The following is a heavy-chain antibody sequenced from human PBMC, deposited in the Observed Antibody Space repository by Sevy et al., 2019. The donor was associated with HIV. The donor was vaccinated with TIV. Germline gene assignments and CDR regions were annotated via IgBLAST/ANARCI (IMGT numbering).Heavy chain of an antibody. Sequence: GGSLRLSCAASGFSFNSFNMNWVRQAPGKGLEWVAHISTSSNTIYYADSVKGRFTISRDNAKNSLYLQMNSLRAEDTDVYYCARGFCISSSCSGSSWGQGTLVTVSS. V-gene: IGHV3-48*01. CDR1: GFSFNSFN. CDR2: ISTSSNTI. CDR3: ARGFCISSSCSGSS. J-gene: IGHJ5*02. D-gene: IGHD2-2*01.